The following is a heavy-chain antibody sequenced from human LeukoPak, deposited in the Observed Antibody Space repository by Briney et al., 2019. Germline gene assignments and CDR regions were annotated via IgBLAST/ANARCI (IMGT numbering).Heavy chain of an antibody. CDR2: ISGSGGST. Sequence: GGSLRLSCTASGFTFSSYAMSWVRQAPGKGLEWVSAISGSGGSTYYADSVKGQFTISRDNSKNTLYLQMNSLRAEDTAVYYCAKAGVGSSWFSYDLPFDYWGQGTLSPSPQ. J-gene: IGHJ4*02. D-gene: IGHD6-13*01. CDR1: GFTFSSYA. V-gene: IGHV3-23*01. CDR3: AKAGVGSSWFSYDLPFDY.